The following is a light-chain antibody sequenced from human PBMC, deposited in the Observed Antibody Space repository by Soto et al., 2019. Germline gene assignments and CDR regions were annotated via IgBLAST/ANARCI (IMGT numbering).Light chain of an antibody. V-gene: IGKV3-15*01. CDR3: QQYNNWPRT. Sequence: EVVMTQSPATLSVSPWERATLSCRASQSVSNNLAWYQQKPGQAPRLLMYGASTRATGIPARFSGSRSGTEFTLTISSLQSEDFAVYYCQQYNNWPRTFGQGTKVDIK. CDR1: QSVSNN. J-gene: IGKJ1*01. CDR2: GAS.